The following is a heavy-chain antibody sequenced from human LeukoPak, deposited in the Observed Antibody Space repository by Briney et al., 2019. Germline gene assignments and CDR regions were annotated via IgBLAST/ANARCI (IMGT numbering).Heavy chain of an antibody. CDR3: ARPQGFQLLDFEY. V-gene: IGHV4-39*01. D-gene: IGHD2-2*01. CDR1: GGSIRSSSYY. Sequence: SETLSLTCSVSGGSIRSSSYYWAWVRQPPGKGLEWIGTIYFSGSTYYNPSLKSRVLIAADTSKNQFSLKLSSVTAADTAVYYCARPQGFQLLDFEYWGKGTLVTVSS. CDR2: IYFSGST. J-gene: IGHJ4*02.